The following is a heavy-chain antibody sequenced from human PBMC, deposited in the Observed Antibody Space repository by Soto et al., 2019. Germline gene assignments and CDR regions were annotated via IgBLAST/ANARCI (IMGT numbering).Heavy chain of an antibody. CDR2: VYNSGST. Sequence: SETLSLTCTVSGGSISSNYWTWIRQPPGKGLEWIGYVYNSGSTNYNPSLKSRVTISVDTSKNQFSLKLSSVTAADTAVYYCARDVPRITGTNLHDAFDIWGQGTMVTVSS. V-gene: IGHV4-59*01. CDR3: ARDVPRITGTNLHDAFDI. J-gene: IGHJ3*02. CDR1: GGSISSNY. D-gene: IGHD1-7*01.